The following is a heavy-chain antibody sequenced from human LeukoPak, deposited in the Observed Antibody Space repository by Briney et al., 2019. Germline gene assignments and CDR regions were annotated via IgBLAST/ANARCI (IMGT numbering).Heavy chain of an antibody. Sequence: SGGSLRLSCTVSGFTFDDYAMHWVRHTPGKGLEWVAGITWNRDNIGYGDSVKGRFTISRDNVKNVLYLQMNSPRPEDTALYYCAKDLSSAITSALVLDVWGQGTTVIVS. CDR2: ITWNRDNI. J-gene: IGHJ6*02. CDR1: GFTFDDYA. CDR3: AKDLSSAITSALVLDV. V-gene: IGHV3-9*01. D-gene: IGHD3-22*01.